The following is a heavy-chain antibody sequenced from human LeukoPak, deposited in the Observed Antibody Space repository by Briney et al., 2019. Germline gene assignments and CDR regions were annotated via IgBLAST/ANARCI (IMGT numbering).Heavy chain of an antibody. CDR3: ARGLRFLEWLSRGYMDV. CDR2: INHSGST. V-gene: IGHV4-34*01. Sequence: SETLSLTCAVYGGSLSGYYWSWIRQPPGKGLEWIGEINHSGSTNYNPSLKSRVTISVDTSKNQFSLKLSSVTAADTAVYYCARGLRFLEWLSRGYMDVWGKGTTVTVSS. D-gene: IGHD3-3*01. CDR1: GGSLSGYY. J-gene: IGHJ6*03.